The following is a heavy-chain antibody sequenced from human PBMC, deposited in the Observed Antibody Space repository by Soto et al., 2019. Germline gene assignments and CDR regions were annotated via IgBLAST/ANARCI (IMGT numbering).Heavy chain of an antibody. Sequence: GGSLRLSCAASGFSFSISPMHWVRQAPGKGPEWVALISYDGTNKFYADSVEGRFTISRDNSKSTLYLQVDSLRPEDAAVYYCARDPKTSGGQHWAFNYFNSWGQGTLVTVSS. CDR2: ISYDGTNK. CDR3: ARDPKTSGGQHWAFNYFNS. D-gene: IGHD7-27*01. J-gene: IGHJ4*02. V-gene: IGHV3-30-3*01. CDR1: GFSFSISP.